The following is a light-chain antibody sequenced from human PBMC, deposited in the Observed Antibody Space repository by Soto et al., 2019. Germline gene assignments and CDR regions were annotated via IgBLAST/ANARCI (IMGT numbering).Light chain of an antibody. CDR2: AAS. V-gene: IGKV1-39*01. J-gene: IGKJ2*01. CDR1: QSISGY. Sequence: DIQMTQSPSSLSASVGDRVTITCRASQSISGYLNWYQQKPGKAPNLLIYAASSLQSGVPSRFSGSGSGTDFTLTISSLQPEDFATYYCQQSYSTPQKYTFGQGTKLEIK. CDR3: QQSYSTPQKYT.